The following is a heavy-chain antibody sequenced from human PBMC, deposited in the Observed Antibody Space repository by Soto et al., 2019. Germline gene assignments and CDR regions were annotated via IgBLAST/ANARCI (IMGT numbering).Heavy chain of an antibody. J-gene: IGHJ5*02. D-gene: IGHD1-20*01. CDR2: INGYNGDT. CDR1: GYTFTSYG. V-gene: IGHV1-18*01. Sequence: QVQLVQAGAEVKKPGASVKVSCKASGYTFTSYGISWVRQAPGQGLEWMGWINGYNGDTTYAQKLQGRVTMTTDTSTSTAYMELRSLTSDDTAVYYCARDRYTWNKFAYSNWFDHLGQGTLVTVSS. CDR3: ARDRYTWNKFAYSNWFDH.